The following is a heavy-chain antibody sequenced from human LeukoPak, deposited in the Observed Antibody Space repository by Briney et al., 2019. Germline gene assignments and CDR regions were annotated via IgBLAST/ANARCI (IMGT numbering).Heavy chain of an antibody. J-gene: IGHJ5*02. CDR2: ISAYNGNT. V-gene: IGHV1-18*01. CDR3: ARAVYDFWSGYSYNWFDP. Sequence: GASVKVSCKASGYTFTSYGISWVQQAPGQGLEWMGWISAYNGNTNYAQKFQGRVTITADESTSTAYMELSSLRSEDTAVYYCARAVYDFWSGYSYNWFDPWGQGTLVTVSS. D-gene: IGHD3-3*01. CDR1: GYTFTSYG.